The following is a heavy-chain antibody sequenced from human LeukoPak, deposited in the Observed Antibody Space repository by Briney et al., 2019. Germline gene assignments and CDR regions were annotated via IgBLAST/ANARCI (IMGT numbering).Heavy chain of an antibody. Sequence: SQTLSLTCAVYGGSFSGYYWSWIRQPPGKGLEWIGEINHSGSTNYNPSLKSRVTISVDTSKNQFSLKLSSVTAADTAVYYCARNSYGMDVWGQGTTVTVSS. CDR2: INHSGST. V-gene: IGHV4-34*01. J-gene: IGHJ6*02. CDR3: ARNSYGMDV. CDR1: GGSFSGYY.